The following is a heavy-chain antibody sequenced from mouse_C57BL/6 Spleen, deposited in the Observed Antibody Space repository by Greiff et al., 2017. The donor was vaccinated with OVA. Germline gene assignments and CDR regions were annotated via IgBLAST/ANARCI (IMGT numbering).Heavy chain of an antibody. CDR2: INPSSGYI. V-gene: IGHV1-7*01. D-gene: IGHD2-4*01. CDR1: GYTFTSYW. CDR3: ARDYDYWYFDV. Sequence: VQLQQSGADLAKPGASVKLSCKASGYTFTSYWMHWVKQRPGKGLEWIGYINPSSGYITYNQKFKYKATLTADKSSSTAYMQLSSLTYEDSAVYYCARDYDYWYFDVWGTGTTVTVSS. J-gene: IGHJ1*03.